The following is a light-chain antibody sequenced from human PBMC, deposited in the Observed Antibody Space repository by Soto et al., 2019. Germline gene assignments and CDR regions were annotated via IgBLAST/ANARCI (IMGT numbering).Light chain of an antibody. V-gene: IGKV1-12*02. J-gene: IGKJ1*01. CDR2: GAS. CDR3: QQANGDPWT. Sequence: DLQMTQSPSSVSTSVGDRITISCRASHDVRSWLAWYQQNPEKAPNLLIYGASTLQSGVPSRFGGSGAGADFTLTSSCLQPEDFATYYCQQANGDPWTFGQGTKVDIK. CDR1: HDVRSW.